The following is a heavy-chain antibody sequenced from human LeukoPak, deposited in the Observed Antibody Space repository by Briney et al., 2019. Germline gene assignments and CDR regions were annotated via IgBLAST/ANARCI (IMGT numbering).Heavy chain of an antibody. J-gene: IGHJ4*02. CDR3: AREYASGYFDY. V-gene: IGHV4-34*01. Sequence: PSETLSLTCAVYGGSFSGYYWSWIRQPPGKGLEWIGEINHSGSTNYNPSLKSRVTISVDTSKNQFSLKLSSVTAADTAVYYCAREYASGYFDYWGQGTLVTVSS. CDR1: GGSFSGYY. CDR2: INHSGST. D-gene: IGHD2-2*01.